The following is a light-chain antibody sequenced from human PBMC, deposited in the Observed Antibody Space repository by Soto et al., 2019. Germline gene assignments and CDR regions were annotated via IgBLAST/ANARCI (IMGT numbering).Light chain of an antibody. Sequence: EFVLTQSPATLSLSPGERATLSCRASQSVSSYLAWYQQKPGQAPRLLIYDASNRATGIPARFSGSGSGTDFTLTISSLEPEDFAVYYCQQRSNWQGFTFGPGTKVDIK. CDR3: QQRSNWQGFT. V-gene: IGKV3-11*01. J-gene: IGKJ3*01. CDR2: DAS. CDR1: QSVSSY.